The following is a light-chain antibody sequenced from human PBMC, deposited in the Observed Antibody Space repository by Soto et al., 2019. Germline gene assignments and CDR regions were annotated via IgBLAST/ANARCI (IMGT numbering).Light chain of an antibody. Sequence: SYELTQPPSVAVSPGQTARITCSGDALAKQYAYWYQQKPGQAPALVIYKDSERPSGIPERFSGSTSRTTVTLTISGVQAEDEADYYCQSGDSSGTYVVFGGGTKVTVL. V-gene: IGLV3-25*03. CDR3: QSGDSSGTYVV. CDR2: KDS. J-gene: IGLJ2*01. CDR1: ALAKQY.